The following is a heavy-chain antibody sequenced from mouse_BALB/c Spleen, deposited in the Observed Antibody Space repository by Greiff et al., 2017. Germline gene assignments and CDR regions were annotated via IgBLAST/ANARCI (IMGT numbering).Heavy chain of an antibody. J-gene: IGHJ4*01. V-gene: IGHV5-17*02. CDR3: AREATVPYYAMDY. D-gene: IGHD1-1*01. CDR1: GFTFSSFG. CDR2: ISSGSSTI. Sequence: EVKLVESGGGLVQPGGSRKLSCAASGFTFSSFGMHWVRQAPEKGLEWVAYISSGSSTIYYADTVKGRFTISRDNPKNTLFLQMTSLRSEDTAMYYCAREATVPYYAMDYWGQGTSVTVSS.